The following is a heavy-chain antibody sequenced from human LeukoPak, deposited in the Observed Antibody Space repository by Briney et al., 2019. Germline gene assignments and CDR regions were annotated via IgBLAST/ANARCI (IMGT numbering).Heavy chain of an antibody. V-gene: IGHV1-69*06. Sequence: SVKVSCKASGYTFTGYYMHWVRQAPGQGLEWMGGIIPIFGTANYAQKFQGKVTITADKSTSTAYMELSSLRSEDTAVYYCARTYCGGDCYSSRGWFDPWGQGTLVTVS. CDR1: GYTFTGYY. CDR2: IIPIFGTA. CDR3: ARTYCGGDCYSSRGWFDP. J-gene: IGHJ5*02. D-gene: IGHD2-21*02.